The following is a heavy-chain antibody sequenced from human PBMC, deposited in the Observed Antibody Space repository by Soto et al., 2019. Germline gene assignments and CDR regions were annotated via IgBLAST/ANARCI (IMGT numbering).Heavy chain of an antibody. CDR3: SRPIRRNSNNPSFNY. V-gene: IGHV5-51*01. J-gene: IGHJ4*02. CDR1: GYSFNSYW. Sequence: DSLNISCKGSGYSFNSYWIGWVRQMPGKGLEWMGIIYPGDSDIYYSPSFQGKVTISPHKSINTAYLQPISLKASDTAMYYCSRPIRRNSNNPSFNYWAQRPLVTVS. CDR2: IYPGDSDI. D-gene: IGHD4-4*01.